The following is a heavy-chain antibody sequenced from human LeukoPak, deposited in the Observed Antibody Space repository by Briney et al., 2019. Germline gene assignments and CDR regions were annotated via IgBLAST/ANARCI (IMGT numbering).Heavy chain of an antibody. D-gene: IGHD3-10*01. Sequence: PGGSLRLSCAASGFTVSSNYMIWVRQAPGRGLECVSVIYSGGDTRYADSVKGRFTISRDNSKNTLYLQMNSLRAEDTALYYCARERGRGVISPYFDQWGQGTLVTVSS. V-gene: IGHV3-66*01. CDR3: ARERGRGVISPYFDQ. J-gene: IGHJ4*02. CDR2: IYSGGDT. CDR1: GFTVSSNY.